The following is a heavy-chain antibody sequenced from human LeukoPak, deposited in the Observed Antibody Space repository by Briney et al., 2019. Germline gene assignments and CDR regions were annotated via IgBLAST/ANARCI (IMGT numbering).Heavy chain of an antibody. J-gene: IGHJ5*02. CDR3: AKAAPIVVVTSWFDP. Sequence: GGSLRLSCAASGFTFSSYSMNWVRQAPGKGLEWVSAISGSGGSTYYADSVKGRFTISRDNSKNTLYLQMNSLRAEDTAVYYCAKAAPIVVVTSWFDPWGQGTLVTVSS. CDR1: GFTFSSYS. CDR2: ISGSGGST. D-gene: IGHD3-22*01. V-gene: IGHV3-23*01.